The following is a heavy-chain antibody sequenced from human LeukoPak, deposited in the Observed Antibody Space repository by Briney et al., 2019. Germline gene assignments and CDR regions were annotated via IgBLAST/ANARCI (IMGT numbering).Heavy chain of an antibody. J-gene: IGHJ4*02. Sequence: GGSLRLSCAASGFTFSSYTMTWVRQAPGKGLDWVSSINSDGDSTYFAHSVKGRFTISRDNSKNAVHLQLNRLRVEDTAVYYCVKGRDGYNPFDYWGQGTLVTVSS. CDR3: VKGRDGYNPFDY. CDR2: INSDGDST. CDR1: GFTFSSYT. V-gene: IGHV3-23*01. D-gene: IGHD5-24*01.